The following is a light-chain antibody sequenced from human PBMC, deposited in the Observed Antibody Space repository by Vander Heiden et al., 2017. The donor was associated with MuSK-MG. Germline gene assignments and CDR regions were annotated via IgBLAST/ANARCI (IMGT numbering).Light chain of an antibody. CDR2: ATS. J-gene: IGKJ3*01. CDR3: QQSYSTPFT. CDR1: QSINSY. Sequence: DIQMTQSPSSLPTSVGDRVTITCRASQSINSYLNWYQQKPGKAPKLLIYATSSLQSGVPSRFSGSGSETDFTLTISSLQPEDFATYYCQQSYSTPFTFGPGTKVDIK. V-gene: IGKV1-39*01.